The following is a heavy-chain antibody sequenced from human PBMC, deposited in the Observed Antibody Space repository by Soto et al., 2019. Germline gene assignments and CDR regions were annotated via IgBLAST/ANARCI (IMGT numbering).Heavy chain of an antibody. CDR3: AKEPVGPDWYFDL. V-gene: IGHV3-23*01. CDR2: ISGSGIST. Sequence: DVQLLESGGGLVQPGGSLRLSCAASGFTFRSYAMSWVRQAPGKGLEWVSGISGSGISTHYADSVKGRFTVSRDNSKNTLYLQMNSLRPEDTGVYNCAKEPVGPDWYFDLWGRGTLVTVSA. J-gene: IGHJ2*01. CDR1: GFTFRSYA.